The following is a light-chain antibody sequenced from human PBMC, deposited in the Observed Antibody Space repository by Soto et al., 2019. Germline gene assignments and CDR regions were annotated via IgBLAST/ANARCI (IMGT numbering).Light chain of an antibody. CDR3: QQRSNWPPIT. CDR1: QTISKY. J-gene: IGKJ5*01. CDR2: NAS. Sequence: EIVVTQSPAALSLPPGERATIFCKTSQTISKYLVWYQQKPGKAPRLLINNASNRATGIPARFSGSGSGTEFTLTISSLQSEDFAVYYCQQRSNWPPITFGQGTRLDIK. V-gene: IGKV3-11*01.